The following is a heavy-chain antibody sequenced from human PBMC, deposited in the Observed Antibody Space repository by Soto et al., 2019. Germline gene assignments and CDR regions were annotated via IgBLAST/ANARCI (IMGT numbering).Heavy chain of an antibody. D-gene: IGHD2-21*02. CDR3: ARRRYCGADCYSKYYYGMDV. Sequence: QVHLVQSGAEVKKPGSSVKVSCQASGSTFSSYTVSWVRQAPGQGLEWMGRIIPVLGVTNYAPKFKGRGTITADKSKTTAYMELSSLRSGDTAVYYCARRRYCGADCYSKYYYGMDVWGQGTTVTVSS. J-gene: IGHJ6*02. CDR2: IIPVLGVT. V-gene: IGHV1-69*02. CDR1: GSTFSSYT.